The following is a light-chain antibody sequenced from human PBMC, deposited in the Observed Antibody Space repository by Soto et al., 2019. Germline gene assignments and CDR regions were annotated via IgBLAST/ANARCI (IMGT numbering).Light chain of an antibody. CDR1: QSLTMW. V-gene: IGKV1-5*03. CDR2: KTS. Sequence: DIPMTQSPSTLSASVGDRVTITCRASQSLTMWLAWYQQKPGKAPNLLIYKTSILESGGPPKFSGRGSGTDFSLTISTLQPHDFATYYFQHCTYYSLSFGQGPKVPVK. CDR3: QHCTYYSLS. J-gene: IGKJ1*01.